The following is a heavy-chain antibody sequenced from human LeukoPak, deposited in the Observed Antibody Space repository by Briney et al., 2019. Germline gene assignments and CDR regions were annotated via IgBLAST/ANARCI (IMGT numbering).Heavy chain of an antibody. J-gene: IGHJ5*02. Sequence: KPSETLSLTCAVYGGSFSGYYWSWIRQPPGKGLEWIGEINHSGSTNYNPSLKSRVTISVDTSKNQFSLKLSSVTAADTAVYYCARVPGSWGQGTLVTVSS. CDR1: GGSFSGYY. D-gene: IGHD3-10*01. CDR3: ARVPGS. CDR2: INHSGST. V-gene: IGHV4-34*01.